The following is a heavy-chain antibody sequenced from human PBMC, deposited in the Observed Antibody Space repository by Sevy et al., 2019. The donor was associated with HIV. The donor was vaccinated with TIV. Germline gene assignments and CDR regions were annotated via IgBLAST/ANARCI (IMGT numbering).Heavy chain of an antibody. Sequence: GGSLRLSCAASGFTFSSSWMAWVRQTPGKGLEGVATIKKDGTEKYYVDSVKGRHTISRDNANNSLYLQMNRLRADDTAIYYCARDPGWGAIDYWGQGILVTVSS. CDR3: ARDPGWGAIDY. D-gene: IGHD3-16*01. CDR2: IKKDGTEK. J-gene: IGHJ4*02. V-gene: IGHV3-7*01. CDR1: GFTFSSSW.